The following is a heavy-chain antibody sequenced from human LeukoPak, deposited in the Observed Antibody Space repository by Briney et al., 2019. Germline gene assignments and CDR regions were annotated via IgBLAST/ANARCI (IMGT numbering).Heavy chain of an antibody. V-gene: IGHV3-21*04. CDR1: GFTFSSYS. CDR3: AKDIGSLTYWYDDSNYSGALDY. Sequence: TSGGSLRLSCAASGFTFSSYSMNWVRQAPGKGLERVSSISSSSSYIYYADSVKGRFTISRDNAKNSVYPQMNNVRAEDTAFYYCAKDIGSLTYWYDDSNYSGALDYWGQGTLVTVSS. D-gene: IGHD3-22*01. CDR2: ISSSSSYI. J-gene: IGHJ4*02.